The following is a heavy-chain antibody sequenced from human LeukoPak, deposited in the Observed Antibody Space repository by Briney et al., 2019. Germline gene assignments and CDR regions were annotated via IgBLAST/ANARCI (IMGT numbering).Heavy chain of an antibody. CDR1: GGTFSSYA. Sequence: SVTVSCKASGGTFSSYAISWVRQAPGQGLEWMGGIIPIFGTANYAQKFQGRVTITADESTSTAYMERSSLRSEDTAVYYCARGEYSYLYTSCYDYWGQGTLVTVSS. J-gene: IGHJ4*02. CDR2: IIPIFGTA. D-gene: IGHD2-2*01. V-gene: IGHV1-69*01. CDR3: ARGEYSYLYTSCYDY.